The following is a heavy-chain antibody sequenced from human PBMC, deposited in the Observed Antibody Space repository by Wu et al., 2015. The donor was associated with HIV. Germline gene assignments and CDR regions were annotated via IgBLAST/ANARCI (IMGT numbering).Heavy chain of an antibody. CDR2: FDPTDGET. D-gene: IGHD2/OR15-2a*01. J-gene: IGHJ4*02. Sequence: QVQLVQSGAEVKKPGASVKVSCKVSGYIFTELSMHWVRHSPEKGLEWLGGFDPTDGETVYAQNFQGRVTMTEDTSIDIAYMELTGLTSDDTAVYYCATDLNREYSLLLTRFDYWGQGTLVTVSS. CDR1: GYIFTELS. V-gene: IGHV1-24*01. CDR3: ATDLNREYSLLLTRFDY.